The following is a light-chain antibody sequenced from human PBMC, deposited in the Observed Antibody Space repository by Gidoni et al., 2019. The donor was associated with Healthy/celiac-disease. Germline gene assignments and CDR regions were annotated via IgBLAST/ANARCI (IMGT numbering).Light chain of an antibody. CDR2: WGS. CDR3: MQDRQSPTT. CDR1: QNLLHSNGYNY. V-gene: IGKV2-28*01. J-gene: IGKJ2*01. Sequence: EIVLTQSPHSMPLTPGEPASISCRSSQNLLHSNGYNYLDLYQQKPGQSPQLLIYWGSNRDSGVPDRFSGSGSGTDFPLKISRVEAEYVGVYYCMQDRQSPTTFGQGTKLEIK.